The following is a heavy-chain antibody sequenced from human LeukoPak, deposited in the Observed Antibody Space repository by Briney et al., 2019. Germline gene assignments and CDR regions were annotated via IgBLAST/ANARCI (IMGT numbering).Heavy chain of an antibody. J-gene: IGHJ4*02. CDR1: GSTFSSYS. D-gene: IGHD5-12*01. V-gene: IGHV3-21*01. Sequence: GGSLRLSCAASGSTFSSYSMNWVRQAPGKGLEWVSSISSSSSYIYYAGSVKGRFTISRDNAKNSLYLQMNSLRAEDTAVYYCAREWLRLPDYWGQGALVTVSS. CDR3: AREWLRLPDY. CDR2: ISSSSSYI.